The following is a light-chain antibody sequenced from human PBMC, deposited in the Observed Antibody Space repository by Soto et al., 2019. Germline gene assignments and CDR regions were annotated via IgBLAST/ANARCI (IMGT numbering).Light chain of an antibody. CDR3: QQYNNWPPGK. CDR2: GAS. Sequence: IMMTQSPATLSVSPGERATLSCRASQSVSSNLAWYQQKPGQAPRLLIYGASTRATGIPARFSGSGSGTEFTLTISSLQSEDFAVYYCQQYNNWPPGKFGQGTKVEIK. V-gene: IGKV3-15*01. J-gene: IGKJ1*01. CDR1: QSVSSN.